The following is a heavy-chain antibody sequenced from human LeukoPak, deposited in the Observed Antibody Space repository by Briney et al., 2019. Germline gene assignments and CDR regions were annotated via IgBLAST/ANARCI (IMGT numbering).Heavy chain of an antibody. Sequence: GGSLRLSCAASGFTFSSFGMHWVRQAPGQGLEWVAKIEKDGSATYYVDSMKGRFTVSRDNAANSLYLQMSNLGVEDTALYSCARAGVTNQLGETYWYFDLWGRGTLVTVSS. CDR3: ARAGVTNQLGETYWYFDL. J-gene: IGHJ2*01. D-gene: IGHD1-1*01. CDR2: IEKDGSAT. CDR1: GFTFSSFG. V-gene: IGHV3-7*01.